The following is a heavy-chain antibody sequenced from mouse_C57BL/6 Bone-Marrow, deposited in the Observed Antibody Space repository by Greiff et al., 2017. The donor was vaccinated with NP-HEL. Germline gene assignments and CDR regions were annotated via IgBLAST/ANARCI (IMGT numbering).Heavy chain of an antibody. D-gene: IGHD3-2*02. J-gene: IGHJ2*01. CDR2: INPSNGAT. CDR1: GYTFTGYW. CDR3: ARDSGYAFDY. Sequence: QVQLQQPGTELVKPGASVKLSCKTSGYTFTGYWMYWVKQRPGQGLDWIGNINPSNGATNYNEKFKSKATLTVDKSSSPAYMQLSSLTSEDSAVYYCARDSGYAFDYWGQGTTLTVSS. V-gene: IGHV1-53*01.